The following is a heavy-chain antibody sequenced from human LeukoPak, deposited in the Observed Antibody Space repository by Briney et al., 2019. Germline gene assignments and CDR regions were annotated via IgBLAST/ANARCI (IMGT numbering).Heavy chain of an antibody. CDR1: GFTFSSYG. V-gene: IGHV3-30*02. D-gene: IGHD6-19*01. J-gene: IGHJ4*02. Sequence: PGGSLRLSCAASGFTFSSYGMHWVRQAPGKGLEWVAFIRYDGSNKYYADSVKGRFTISRDNSKNTLYLQMNSLRAEDTAVYYCAEDLGSGWYWYSDYWGQGTLVTVSS. CDR3: AEDLGSGWYWYSDY. CDR2: IRYDGSNK.